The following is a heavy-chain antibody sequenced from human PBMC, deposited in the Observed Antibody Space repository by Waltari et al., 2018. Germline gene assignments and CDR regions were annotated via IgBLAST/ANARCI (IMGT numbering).Heavy chain of an antibody. CDR2: IYPEDSDT. CDR1: GYTFTSHW. D-gene: IGHD3-3*01. Sequence: EVQLVQSGAEVKKPGDSLKISCKASGYTFTSHWIAWARQMPGKGLEWMGIIYPEDSDTRYSPSFQGQVTISADKSTTTAYLQWRSLKASDTAMYYCLRRGDFRSGYTSDYWGQGTLVTVSS. V-gene: IGHV5-51*01. J-gene: IGHJ4*02. CDR3: LRRGDFRSGYTSDY.